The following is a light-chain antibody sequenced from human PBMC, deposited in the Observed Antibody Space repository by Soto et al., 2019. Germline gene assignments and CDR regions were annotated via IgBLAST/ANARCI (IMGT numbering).Light chain of an antibody. V-gene: IGKV3-11*01. J-gene: IGKJ1*01. Sequence: EIVLTQSPATLASSPGERATLSCRASQTVGVRLAWYQHKPGQAPRLIIYEASNRAAGIPARFSGSGSGTDFTLTITSLEPEDFAFYYCHQRKRWTRRFGQRTKV. CDR2: EAS. CDR1: QTVGVR. CDR3: HQRKRWTRR.